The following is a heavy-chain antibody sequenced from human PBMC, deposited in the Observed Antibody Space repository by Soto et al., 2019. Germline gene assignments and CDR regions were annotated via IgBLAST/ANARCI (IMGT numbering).Heavy chain of an antibody. D-gene: IGHD1-1*01. CDR1: GYTFTTYG. V-gene: IGHV1-18*01. J-gene: IGHJ5*02. Sequence: ASVKVSCKASGYTFTTYGIGWLRQANGQGLEYMGWISAYNGNTNYAQKFQGRVTMTTETSTRTAYMELRSLRSDDTAVYYCARGSRTNDVYNWFDPWGQGTLVTVSS. CDR3: ARGSRTNDVYNWFDP. CDR2: ISAYNGNT.